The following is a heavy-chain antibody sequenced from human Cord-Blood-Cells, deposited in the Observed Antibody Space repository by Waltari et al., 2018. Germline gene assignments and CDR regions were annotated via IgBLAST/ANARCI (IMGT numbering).Heavy chain of an antibody. D-gene: IGHD3-10*01. CDR3: ARDRSLYYYGSGIFDY. CDR1: GFTFSSYA. Sequence: QVQLVESGGGVVQPGRSLRLSCAASGFTFSSYAMHWVRQAPGKGLEWVAVISYDGSNKYYADSVKGRFTISRDNSKNTLYLQMNSLRAEDTAVYYCARDRSLYYYGSGIFDYWGQGTLVTVSS. V-gene: IGHV3-30-3*01. J-gene: IGHJ4*02. CDR2: ISYDGSNK.